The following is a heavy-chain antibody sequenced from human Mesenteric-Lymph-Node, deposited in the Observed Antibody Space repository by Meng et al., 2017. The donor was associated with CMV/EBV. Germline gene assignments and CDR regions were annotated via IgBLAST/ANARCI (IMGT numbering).Heavy chain of an antibody. V-gene: IGHV3-48*04. D-gene: IGHD5-18*01. CDR3: ARISADTAIEPPVNYGMDV. Sequence: GESLKISCAASGFTFSSYAMSWVRQAPGKGLEWVSYISSSGSTIYYADSVKGRFTISRDNAKNSLYLQMNSLRAEDTAVYYCARISADTAIEPPVNYGMDVWGQGTTVTVSS. J-gene: IGHJ6*02. CDR2: ISSSGSTI. CDR1: GFTFSSYA.